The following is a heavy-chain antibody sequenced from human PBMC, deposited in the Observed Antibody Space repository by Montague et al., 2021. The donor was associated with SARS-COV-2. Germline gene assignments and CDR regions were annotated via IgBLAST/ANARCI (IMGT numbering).Heavy chain of an antibody. D-gene: IGHD3-22*01. CDR1: GGSISSYY. CDR2: LYTSGSN. CDR3: ARERGPYYFDSSGYHNAFVI. J-gene: IGHJ3*02. Sequence: SETLSLTCTVSGGSISSYYWSWIRQPAGKGLEWIGRLYTSGSNNYNPSLKSRVTISVDTSKNQFSLKLSSVTAADTAVYYCARERGPYYFDSSGYHNAFVIWGQGTMVTVSS. V-gene: IGHV4-4*07.